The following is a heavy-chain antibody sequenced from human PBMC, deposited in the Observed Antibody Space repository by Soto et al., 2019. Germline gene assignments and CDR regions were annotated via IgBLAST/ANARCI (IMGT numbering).Heavy chain of an antibody. CDR3: AVLPCYGGNSAGPRRDFGY. CDR1: GGTFSSYA. Sequence: QVQLVQSGAEVKKPGSSVKVSCKASGGTFSSYAISWVRQAPGQGLEWMGGIIPIFGTANYAQKFQGRVPITADESTSTAHMQLGSLRSEATAVYYCAVLPCYGGNSAGPRRDFGYLGQGTLVNLPS. J-gene: IGHJ4*02. V-gene: IGHV1-69*01. CDR2: IIPIFGTA. D-gene: IGHD4-17*01.